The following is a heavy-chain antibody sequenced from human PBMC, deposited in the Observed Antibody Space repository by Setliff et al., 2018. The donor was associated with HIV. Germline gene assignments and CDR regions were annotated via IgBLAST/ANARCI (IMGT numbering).Heavy chain of an antibody. CDR3: AREKFENGDYEFVSTFDS. CDR1: EFTFSGYG. Sequence: GGSLRLSCAASEFTFSGYGMYWVRQAPGKGLEWVAFIRYDGDNKYYADSVKGRFTISRDNSKNTLYLQMNSLRDEDTAVYYCAREKFENGDYEFVSTFDSWGQGTLVTVSS. V-gene: IGHV3-30*02. J-gene: IGHJ4*02. D-gene: IGHD4-17*01. CDR2: IRYDGDNK.